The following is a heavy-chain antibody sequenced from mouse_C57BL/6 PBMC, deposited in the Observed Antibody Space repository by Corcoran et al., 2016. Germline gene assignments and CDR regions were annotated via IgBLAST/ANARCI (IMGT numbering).Heavy chain of an antibody. V-gene: IGHV9-3*01. D-gene: IGHD1-1*01. CDR1: GDTFTTYG. CDR2: INTYSGVP. J-gene: IGHJ2*01. Sequence: QNQLVQSGPELKKTGETVKITCKACGDTFTTYGMSWVKQAPGKGLKWRVWINTYSGVPTSADDFKGRFAFSLETSSSTAYLQINNLKNEDTSTYFCAREEITSVVADYWGQGTTLTFSS. CDR3: AREEITSVVADY.